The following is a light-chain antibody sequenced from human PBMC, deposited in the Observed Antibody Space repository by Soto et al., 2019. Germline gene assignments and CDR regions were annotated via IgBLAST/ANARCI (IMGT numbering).Light chain of an antibody. CDR2: DVN. J-gene: IGLJ3*02. Sequence: QSVLTQPRSVSGSPGQSVTISCTGTTSDVGSYNYVSWYQQHPDKVPKLVIYDVNRRPSGVPDRFSGSKSSNTASLTISGLQTEDEGDYYCCSYAGSYSWVLGGGTKLTVL. CDR1: TSDVGSYNY. CDR3: CSYAGSYSWV. V-gene: IGLV2-11*01.